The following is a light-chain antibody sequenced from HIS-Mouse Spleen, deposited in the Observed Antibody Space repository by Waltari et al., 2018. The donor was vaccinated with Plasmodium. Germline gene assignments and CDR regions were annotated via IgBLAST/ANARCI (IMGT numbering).Light chain of an antibody. J-gene: IGLJ3*02. Sequence: SYELTQPPSVSVSPGQTARITCSGDTLPKNYAYWYQQKSGPAPVLVIYEDSKRPSGIPEGCSGSSSGTMATLTISGAQVEDEADYYCYSTDSSGNHRVFGGGTKLTVL. V-gene: IGLV3-10*01. CDR1: TLPKNY. CDR3: YSTDSSGNHRV. CDR2: EDS.